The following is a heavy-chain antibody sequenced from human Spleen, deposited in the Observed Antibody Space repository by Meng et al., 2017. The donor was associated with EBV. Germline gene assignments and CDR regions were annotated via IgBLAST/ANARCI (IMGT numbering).Heavy chain of an antibody. V-gene: IGHV3-74*01. Sequence: EVHVVGSGGTCFQRVGYMGLPCVASEFTVSRSWRHWVRQAPGKGLVWVSRTNEDGRITDYADSVEGRFNISRDNTKNILYLQMNSLRAEDTAVYFCSRDLAGSDDDWGQGTLVTVSS. CDR1: EFTVSRSW. CDR2: TNEDGRIT. J-gene: IGHJ4*02. D-gene: IGHD6-25*01. CDR3: SRDLAGSDDD.